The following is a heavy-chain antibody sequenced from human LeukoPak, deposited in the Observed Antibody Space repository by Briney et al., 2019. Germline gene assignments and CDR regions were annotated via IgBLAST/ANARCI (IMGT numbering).Heavy chain of an antibody. Sequence: SGGSLRLSCAASGFTFSSYWMSWVRQAPGKGLEWVANIKQDGSEKYYVDSVKGRFTISRDNAKDSLYLQMNSLRAEDTAVYYCARAGTPIIAVADFDQWGQGTLVTVSS. D-gene: IGHD6-19*01. CDR1: GFTFSSYW. CDR3: ARAGTPIIAVADFDQ. V-gene: IGHV3-7*01. CDR2: IKQDGSEK. J-gene: IGHJ4*02.